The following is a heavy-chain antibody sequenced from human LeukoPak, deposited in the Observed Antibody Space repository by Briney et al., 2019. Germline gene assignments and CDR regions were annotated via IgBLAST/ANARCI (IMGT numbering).Heavy chain of an antibody. CDR1: GFTFSSYS. CDR3: ARYYDSGASRGPKKTFDI. Sequence: PGGSLRLSCAASGFTFSSYSMNWVRQAPGKGLEWVSYISSSSSTIYYADSVRGRFTISRDNAKNSLYLQMNSLRAEDTAIYYCARYYDSGASRGPKKTFDIWGQGTMVTVSS. CDR2: ISSSSSTI. V-gene: IGHV3-48*04. J-gene: IGHJ3*02. D-gene: IGHD3-10*01.